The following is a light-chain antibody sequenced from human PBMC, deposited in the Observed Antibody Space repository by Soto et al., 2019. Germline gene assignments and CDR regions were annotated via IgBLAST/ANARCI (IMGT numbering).Light chain of an antibody. J-gene: IGKJ5*01. CDR1: QSVSSSY. CDR3: QQRHSWPIT. Sequence: EIVLTQSPGTLSLSPGERATLSCRASQSVSSSYLAWYQQKPGQAPKVLIYRASSRATGIPGRFSGSGSGTDFTLTISSLDLEDFAVDYCQQRHSWPITFGPGTRLEI. CDR2: RAS. V-gene: IGKV3-20*01.